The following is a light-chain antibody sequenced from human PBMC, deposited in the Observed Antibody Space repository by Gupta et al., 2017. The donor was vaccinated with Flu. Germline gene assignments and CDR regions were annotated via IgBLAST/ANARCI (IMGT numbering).Light chain of an antibody. V-gene: IGKV3-20*01. CDR1: HSVRSSTD. J-gene: IGKJ2*02. Sequence: LSAAASDTRSCSGSHSVRSSTDLAWYQHKPGQAASLLIYGASSRGTGIPDRFSGSGSGTDFTLTISSREPEDDAVYYCQHHGDLALCTFGQGTXLEIK. CDR3: QHHGDLALCT. CDR2: GAS.